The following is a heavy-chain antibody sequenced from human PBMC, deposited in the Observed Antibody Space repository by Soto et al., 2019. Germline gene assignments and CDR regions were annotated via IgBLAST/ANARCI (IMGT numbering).Heavy chain of an antibody. Sequence: EVQLVESGGGLVQPGGSLRLSCAASGFTFSSYSMNWVRQAPGKGLEWVSYISSSSSTIYYADSVKGRFTISRDNAKNSLYRQMNSLRDEDTAVYYCARRGGSYSGGYGGQGTLGTVSS. D-gene: IGHD1-26*01. CDR2: ISSSSSTI. J-gene: IGHJ4*02. CDR1: GFTFSSYS. CDR3: ARRGGSYSGGY. V-gene: IGHV3-48*02.